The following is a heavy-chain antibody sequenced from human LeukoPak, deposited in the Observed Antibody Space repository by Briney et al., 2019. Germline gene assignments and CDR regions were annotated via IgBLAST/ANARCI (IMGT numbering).Heavy chain of an antibody. D-gene: IGHD4/OR15-4a*01. CDR1: GYPFTSYD. CDR3: ARLPGYYGAS. Sequence: ASVKVSCKASGYPFTSYDLNWVRQATGQGLEWMGWMNSNSGNTGYSQKFQGRVTMTRNTSISTAYMELSSLKPEDTGIYYCARLPGYYGASWGQGTLVTVSS. CDR2: MNSNSGNT. J-gene: IGHJ5*02. V-gene: IGHV1-8*01.